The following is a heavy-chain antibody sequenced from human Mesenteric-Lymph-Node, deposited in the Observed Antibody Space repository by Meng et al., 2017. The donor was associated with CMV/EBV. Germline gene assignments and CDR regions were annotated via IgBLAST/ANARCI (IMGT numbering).Heavy chain of an antibody. D-gene: IGHD3-10*01. CDR1: GGSISSSSFY. V-gene: IGHV4-39*07. CDR3: APYYSGSGTYPSDS. Sequence: SETLSLTCTVSGGSISSSSFYWAWIRQAPGKGLEWIGNVYYTGSNFYSPSLKSRVTISIDTSKNEFSLKLRSVNAADTAVYYCAPYYSGSGTYPSDSWGQGTLVTVSS. J-gene: IGHJ4*02. CDR2: VYYTGSN.